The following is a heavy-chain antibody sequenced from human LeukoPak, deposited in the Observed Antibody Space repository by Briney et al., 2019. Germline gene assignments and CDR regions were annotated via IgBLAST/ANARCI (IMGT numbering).Heavy chain of an antibody. J-gene: IGHJ4*02. V-gene: IGHV3-69-1*02. Sequence: PGGSLRLSCEASGFTFSAYAMTWVRQAPGQGLEWVSSIGSDNKPHYSESVKGRFTISRDNAKNSLYLQMNSLRAEDTAIYYCARDPIASAASGGDSWGQGTLVTVSS. CDR2: IGSDNKP. D-gene: IGHD6-13*01. CDR3: ARDPIASAASGGDS. CDR1: GFTFSAYA.